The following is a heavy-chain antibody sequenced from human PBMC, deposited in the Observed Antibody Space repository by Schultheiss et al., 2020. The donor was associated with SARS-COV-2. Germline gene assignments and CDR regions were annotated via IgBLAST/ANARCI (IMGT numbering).Heavy chain of an antibody. CDR3: ARDSRSGYCYDY. D-gene: IGHD2-21*01. V-gene: IGHV3-15*01. CDR1: GFTFSSYS. CDR2: IKSKTDGGTT. Sequence: GGSLRLSCAASGFTFSSYSMNWVRQAPGKGLEWVGRIKSKTDGGTTDYAAPVKGRFTISRDDSKNTLYLQMNSLKTEDTAVYYCARDSRSGYCYDYWGQGTLVTVSS. J-gene: IGHJ4*02.